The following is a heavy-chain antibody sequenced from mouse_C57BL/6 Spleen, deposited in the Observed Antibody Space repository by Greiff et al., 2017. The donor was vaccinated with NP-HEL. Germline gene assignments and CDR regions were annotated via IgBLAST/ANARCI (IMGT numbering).Heavy chain of an antibody. CDR2: IHPNSGST. Sequence: QVQLQQPGAELVKPGASVKLSCKASGYTFTSYWMHWVKQRPGQGLEWIGMIHPNSGSTNYNEKFKSKATLTVDKSSSTAYMQLSSLTSEDSAVYYCARDGQYSSSYDAMDYWGQGTSVTVSS. V-gene: IGHV1-64*01. CDR3: ARDGQYSSSYDAMDY. CDR1: GYTFTSYW. D-gene: IGHD1-1*01. J-gene: IGHJ4*01.